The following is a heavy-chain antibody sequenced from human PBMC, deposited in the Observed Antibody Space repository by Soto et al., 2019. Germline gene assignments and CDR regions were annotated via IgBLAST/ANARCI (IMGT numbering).Heavy chain of an antibody. D-gene: IGHD3-10*01. CDR3: ARDTMVSVSNYYYYYYMDV. Sequence: SETLSLTCTVSGGSISSYYWSWIRQPPGKGLEWIGYIYYSGSTNYNPSLKSRVTISVDTSKNQFSLKLSSVTAADTAVYYCARDTMVSVSNYYYYYYMDVWGKGTTVTVSS. J-gene: IGHJ6*03. CDR1: GGSISSYY. V-gene: IGHV4-59*01. CDR2: IYYSGST.